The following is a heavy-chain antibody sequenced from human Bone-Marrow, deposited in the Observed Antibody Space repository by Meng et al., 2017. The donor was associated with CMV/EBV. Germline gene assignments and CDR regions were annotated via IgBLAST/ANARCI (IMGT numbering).Heavy chain of an antibody. J-gene: IGHJ6*02. CDR1: GDSISSSGYY. V-gene: IGHV4-39*01. CDR2: MSYSGST. Sequence: SETLSLTCTVSGDSISSSGYYWGWIRQPPGKGLEWIGSMSYSGSTHYNPSLESRVTISVDTSKSQFSLRLTSVTAADTAVYYCARHVSGGWSGHSSYYYYGMDVCGQGTTVTVSS. D-gene: IGHD3-3*01. CDR3: ARHVSGGWSGHSSYYYYGMDV.